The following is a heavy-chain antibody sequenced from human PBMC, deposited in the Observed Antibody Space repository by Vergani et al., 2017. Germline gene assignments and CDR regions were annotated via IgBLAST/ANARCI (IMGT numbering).Heavy chain of an antibody. Sequence: EVQLVESGGGLVKPGGSLRLFCAASGFPFSSYNMNWVRQAPGKGLGWVSSISSSSSYIYYADSVKCRVTISRDNAKNSLYLQMNSRRAEDTAVYYCARGLWQLHSRWFDPWGQGTLGTGSS. CDR2: ISSSSSYI. CDR1: GFPFSSYN. CDR3: ARGLWQLHSRWFDP. J-gene: IGHJ5*02. V-gene: IGHV3-21*01. D-gene: IGHD6-13*01.